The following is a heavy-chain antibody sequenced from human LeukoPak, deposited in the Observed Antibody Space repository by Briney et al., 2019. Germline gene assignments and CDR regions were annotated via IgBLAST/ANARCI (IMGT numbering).Heavy chain of an antibody. CDR3: ARRYYYNLGSFPFDF. V-gene: IGHV4-34*01. CDR2: IHNSGTT. J-gene: IGHJ4*02. Sequence: SETLSLTCAVSGGPFSGYFWSWIRQSSGKGLEWIGEIHNSGTTNYNPSLNSRVTISEDTSKNQFYLNLSSVTAADTAVYYCARRYYYNLGSFPFDFWGQGTVVTVSS. D-gene: IGHD3-10*01. CDR1: GGPFSGYF.